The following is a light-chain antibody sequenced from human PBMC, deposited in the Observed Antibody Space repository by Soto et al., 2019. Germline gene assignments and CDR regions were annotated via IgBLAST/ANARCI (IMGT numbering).Light chain of an antibody. V-gene: IGKV3-11*01. CDR3: QQYSSSPQT. CDR2: ESS. J-gene: IGKJ1*01. CDR1: QNVANY. Sequence: EIVLTQSPATLSCSPGERTTLSCRASQNVANYLDWYQQKPGQAPRLLIYESSNRATGIAARFTGSGSGTDFTLTISRLEPEDFAVYYCQQYSSSPQTFGQGTKVDIK.